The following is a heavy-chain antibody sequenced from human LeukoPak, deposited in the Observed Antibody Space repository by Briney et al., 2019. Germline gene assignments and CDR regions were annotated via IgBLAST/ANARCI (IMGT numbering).Heavy chain of an antibody. CDR1: GYSFTSYW. CDR2: IYPGDSDT. Sequence: GESLKISCKGSGYSFTSYWIGWVRQMPGKGLEWMGIIYPGDSDTRYSPSFQGQVTISADKSISTAYLQWSSLKASDTAMYYCARSLYDFWSGYFGFDPWRQGTLVTVSS. J-gene: IGHJ5*02. D-gene: IGHD3-3*01. CDR3: ARSLYDFWSGYFGFDP. V-gene: IGHV5-51*01.